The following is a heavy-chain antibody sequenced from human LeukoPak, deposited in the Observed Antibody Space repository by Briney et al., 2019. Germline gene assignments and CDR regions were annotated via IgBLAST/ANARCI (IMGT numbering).Heavy chain of an antibody. CDR1: GYTFTSYD. J-gene: IGHJ4*02. D-gene: IGHD1-26*01. V-gene: IGHV1-8*01. CDR2: MNPNSGNT. Sequence: ASVKVSCKASGYTFTSYDVNWVRQATGQGLEWMGWMNPNSGNTGYAQRFQGRVTMTRNTSISTAYLELSSLRSDDTAVYYCASRTVNSGSLLPFDYWGQGTLVTVSS. CDR3: ASRTVNSGSLLPFDY.